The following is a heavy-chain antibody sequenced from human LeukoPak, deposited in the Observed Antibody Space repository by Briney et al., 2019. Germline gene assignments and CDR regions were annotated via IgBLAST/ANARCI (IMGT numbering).Heavy chain of an antibody. CDR1: GFTFSSYS. CDR2: ISSSSSYI. J-gene: IGHJ4*02. Sequence: PGGSLRLSCAASGFTFSSYSMNWVRQAPGKGLEWVSSISSSSSYIYYADSVKGRFTISRDNAKNSLYLQMSSLRAEDTAVYFCARDHQNGYYFYWGQGTVVTVSS. CDR3: ARDHQNGYYFY. V-gene: IGHV3-21*01. D-gene: IGHD3-22*01.